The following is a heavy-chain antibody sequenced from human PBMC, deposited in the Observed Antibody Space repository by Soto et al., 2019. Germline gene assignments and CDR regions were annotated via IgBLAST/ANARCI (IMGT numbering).Heavy chain of an antibody. CDR2: IFYGGST. CDR1: GGSMNSYY. D-gene: IGHD6-25*01. J-gene: IGHJ4*02. V-gene: IGHV4-59*01. Sequence: QVQLQESGPGLVKPSETLSLTCTVSGGSMNSYYWSWIRQPPGKGLEWIGYIFYGGSTNYNPSLKIRVTISLDTSKNPFSLRLSSVTPADTAVYYCARSGSLAPPPLWGQGTLVTVSS. CDR3: ARSGSLAPPPL.